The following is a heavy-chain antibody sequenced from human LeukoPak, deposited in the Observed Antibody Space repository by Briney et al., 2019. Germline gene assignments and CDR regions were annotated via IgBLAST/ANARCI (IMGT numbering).Heavy chain of an antibody. V-gene: IGHV1-69*05. Sequence: SVKVSCKASGGTFSSYAISWVRQAPGQGLEWMGGIIPIFGTANYAQKFQGRVTITTDESTSTAYMELSSLRSEDTAVYYCARAVGSGYYKDAFDIWGQGTMVTVSS. J-gene: IGHJ3*02. CDR2: IIPIFGTA. D-gene: IGHD3-3*01. CDR3: ARAVGSGYYKDAFDI. CDR1: GGTFSSYA.